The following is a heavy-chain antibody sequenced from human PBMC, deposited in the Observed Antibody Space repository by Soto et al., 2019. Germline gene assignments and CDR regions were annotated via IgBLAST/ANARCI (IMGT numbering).Heavy chain of an antibody. J-gene: IGHJ4*02. Sequence: GGSLRLSCAASGFTFSSYAMSWVRQAPGKGLEWVSAISGSGGSTYYADSVKGRFTISRDNSKNTLYLQMNSLRAEDTAVYYCAKDPTPSNWGLDRPYWGQGTLVTVSS. CDR2: ISGSGGST. CDR3: AKDPTPSNWGLDRPY. D-gene: IGHD7-27*01. CDR1: GFTFSSYA. V-gene: IGHV3-23*01.